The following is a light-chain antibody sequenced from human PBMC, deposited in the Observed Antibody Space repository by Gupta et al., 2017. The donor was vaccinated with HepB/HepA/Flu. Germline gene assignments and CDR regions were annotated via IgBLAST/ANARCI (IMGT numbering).Light chain of an antibody. CDR1: QNISSY. J-gene: IGKJ1*01. Sequence: VIWMTQSPSLLSASIGDKVTITCRASQNISSYFGWYQQKPGQAPKLLIYGASTLQPGAPSRFSGGGSGTHFTLSISRLQSEDFVTYYCQQYYKFPWTFGQGTKVDIK. V-gene: IGKV1D-8*01. CDR3: QQYYKFPWT. CDR2: GAS.